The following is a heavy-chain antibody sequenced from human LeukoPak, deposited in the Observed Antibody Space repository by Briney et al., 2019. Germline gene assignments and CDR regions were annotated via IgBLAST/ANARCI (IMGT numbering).Heavy chain of an antibody. Sequence: ETLSLTCTVSGGSIGFYYWTWVRQAPGKGLEWVSSISSSGSYIYYADSVKGRFTISRDNAKNSLYLQMNSLRAEDTAVYYCASRNQYCGGDCFWAFDIWGQGTMVTVSS. CDR1: GGSIGFYY. D-gene: IGHD2-21*02. V-gene: IGHV3-21*01. CDR3: ASRNQYCGGDCFWAFDI. J-gene: IGHJ3*02. CDR2: ISSSGSYI.